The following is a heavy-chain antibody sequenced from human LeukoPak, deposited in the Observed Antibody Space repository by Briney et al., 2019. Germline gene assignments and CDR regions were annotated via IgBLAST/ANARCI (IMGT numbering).Heavy chain of an antibody. D-gene: IGHD6-19*01. V-gene: IGHV1-3*01. CDR3: ARGQYSSGWYGIDY. CDR1: GYTLTSYA. Sequence: ASVKVSCKASGYTLTSYAMHWVRQAPGQRLEWMGWINAGNGNTKYSQKFQGRVTITRDTSASTAYVELSSLRSEVTAVYYCARGQYSSGWYGIDYWGQGTLVTVSS. CDR2: INAGNGNT. J-gene: IGHJ4*02.